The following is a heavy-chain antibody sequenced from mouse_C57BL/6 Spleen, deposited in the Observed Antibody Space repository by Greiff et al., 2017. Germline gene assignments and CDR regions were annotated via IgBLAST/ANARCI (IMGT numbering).Heavy chain of an antibody. CDR2: INPGSGGT. CDR1: GYAFTNYL. V-gene: IGHV1-54*01. J-gene: IGHJ3*01. D-gene: IGHD3-2*02. Sequence: QVQLQQSGAELVRPGTSVKVSCKASGYAFTNYLIEWVKQRPGQGLEWIGVINPGSGGTNYNEKFKGKATLTADKSSSTAYMQLSSLTSEDSAVYFCARRSSGYGFAYWGQGTLVTVSA. CDR3: ARRSSGYGFAY.